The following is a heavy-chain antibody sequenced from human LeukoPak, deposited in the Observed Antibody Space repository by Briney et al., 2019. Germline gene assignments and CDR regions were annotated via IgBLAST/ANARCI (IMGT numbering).Heavy chain of an antibody. V-gene: IGHV1-2*02. J-gene: IGHJ5*02. CDR2: TNPNSGGT. D-gene: IGHD3-9*01. CDR3: ARDSGVLRYFDWLLTDQYNWFDP. Sequence: ASVKVSCKASGYTFTGYYMHWVRQAPGQGLEWMGWTNPNSGGTNYAQKFQGRVTMTRDTSISTAYMELSRLRSDDTAVYYCARDSGVLRYFDWLLTDQYNWFDPWGQGTLVTVSS. CDR1: GYTFTGYY.